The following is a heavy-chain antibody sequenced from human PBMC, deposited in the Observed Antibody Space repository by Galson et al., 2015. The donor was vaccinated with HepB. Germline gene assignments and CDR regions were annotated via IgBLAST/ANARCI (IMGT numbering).Heavy chain of an antibody. CDR3: ARRPYSGSWYFLYYFDY. CDR2: IYYTGST. V-gene: IGHV4-39*01. CDR1: GDSISSSHYY. J-gene: IGHJ4*02. D-gene: IGHD6-13*01. Sequence: SETLSLTCDVSGDSISSSHYYWAWIRQPPGKGLEWIGSIYYTGSTYYNPSLKSRTTISAETSKNQISLRLRSVTAADTAVYYCARRPYSGSWYFLYYFDYWGQGTLVTVSS.